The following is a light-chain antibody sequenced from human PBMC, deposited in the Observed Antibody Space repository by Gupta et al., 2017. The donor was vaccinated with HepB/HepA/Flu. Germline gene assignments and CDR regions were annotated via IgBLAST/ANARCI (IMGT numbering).Light chain of an antibody. V-gene: IGLV2-23*02. CDR1: SSDVGGHNL. CDR2: DVA. CDR3: CSYAGSNTWV. Sequence: QSALTQPASVSGSPGQSISISCTGTSSDVGGHNLVSWYQQYPGKAPKLIIFDVARRPSGISSRFSGSKSGNTASLTISGLQAEDEADYSCCSYAGSNTWVFGGGTKLTVL. J-gene: IGLJ3*02.